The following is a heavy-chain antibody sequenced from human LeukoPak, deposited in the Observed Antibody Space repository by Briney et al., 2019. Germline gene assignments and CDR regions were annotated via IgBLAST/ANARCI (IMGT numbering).Heavy chain of an antibody. CDR3: ARGQDSTGTTYFDY. CDR2: INHSGST. CDR1: GGSISSGGYS. D-gene: IGHD1-1*01. V-gene: IGHV4-34*01. J-gene: IGHJ4*02. Sequence: PSETLSLTCAVSGGSISSGGYSWSWIRQPPGKGLEWIGEINHSGSTNYNPSLKSRVTISVDTSKNQFSLKLSSVTAADTAVYYCARGQDSTGTTYFDYWGQGTLVTVSS.